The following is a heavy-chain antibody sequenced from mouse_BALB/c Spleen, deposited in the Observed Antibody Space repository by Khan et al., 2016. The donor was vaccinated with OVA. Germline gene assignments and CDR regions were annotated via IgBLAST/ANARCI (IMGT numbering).Heavy chain of an antibody. J-gene: IGHJ2*01. Sequence: VQLQQSGPELVKPGASVKISCKASGYSFTGYFMNWVKQSHGKSLEWIGRINPHIGETFYNQKFTGKATLTVDESSSTAHMELRGLASEDSAVYYCARIYRSDFDYWGQGTTLTVSS. CDR2: INPHIGET. CDR1: GYSFTGYF. D-gene: IGHD1-1*01. CDR3: ARIYRSDFDY. V-gene: IGHV1-20*02.